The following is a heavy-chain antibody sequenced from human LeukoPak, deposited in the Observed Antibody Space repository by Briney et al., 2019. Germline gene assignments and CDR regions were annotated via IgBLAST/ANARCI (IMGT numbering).Heavy chain of an antibody. Sequence: GGSLRLSCAASGFTFSSYSMNWVRQAPGKGLVWVSRINSDGSSTSYADSVKGRFTISRDNAKNTLYLQMNSLRAEDTAVYYCATTSTIFGVYYGMDVWGQGTTVTVSS. V-gene: IGHV3-74*01. D-gene: IGHD3-3*01. CDR1: GFTFSSYS. CDR3: ATTSTIFGVYYGMDV. CDR2: INSDGSST. J-gene: IGHJ6*02.